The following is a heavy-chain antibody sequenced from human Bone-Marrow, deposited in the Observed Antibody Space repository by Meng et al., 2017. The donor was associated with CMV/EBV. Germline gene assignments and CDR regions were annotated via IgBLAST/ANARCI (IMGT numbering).Heavy chain of an antibody. CDR1: GYTFTSYY. D-gene: IGHD6-19*01. V-gene: IGHV1-46*01. CDR3: ARGPNEYSSGWSFFDY. CDR2: INPSGGST. J-gene: IGHJ4*02. Sequence: SGYTFTSYYRHWVRQAPGQGLEWMGIINPSGGSTSYAQKFQGRVTMTRDTSTSTVYMELSSLRSEDTAVYYCARGPNEYSSGWSFFDYWGQGTLVTVSS.